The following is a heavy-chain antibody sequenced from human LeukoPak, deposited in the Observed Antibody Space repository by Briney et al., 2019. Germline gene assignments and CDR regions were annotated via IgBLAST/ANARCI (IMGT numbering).Heavy chain of an antibody. CDR2: INHSGST. Sequence: SETLSLTCAVYGGSFSGYYWSWIRQPPGKGLEWIGEINHSGSTNYNPSLKSRVTMSVDTSKNQFSLKLSSVTAADTAVYYCARDVLLWFGEFGAFDIWGQGTMVTVSS. CDR1: GGSFSGYY. CDR3: ARDVLLWFGEFGAFDI. D-gene: IGHD3-10*01. J-gene: IGHJ3*02. V-gene: IGHV4-34*01.